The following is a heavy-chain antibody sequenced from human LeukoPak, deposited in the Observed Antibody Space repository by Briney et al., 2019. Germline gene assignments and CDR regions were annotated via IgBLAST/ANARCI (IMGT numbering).Heavy chain of an antibody. D-gene: IGHD3-16*01. CDR3: ARDGGLDYYYYMDV. Sequence: PGGSLRLSCAASGFTFDDYGMSWVRQAPGKGLEWVSGINWNGGSTGYADSAKGRFTISRDNAKNSLYLQMNSLRAEDTALYYCARDGGLDYYYYMDVWGKGTTVTVSS. J-gene: IGHJ6*03. CDR1: GFTFDDYG. CDR2: INWNGGST. V-gene: IGHV3-20*04.